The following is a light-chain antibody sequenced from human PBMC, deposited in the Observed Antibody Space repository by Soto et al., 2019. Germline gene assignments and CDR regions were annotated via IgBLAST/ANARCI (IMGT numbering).Light chain of an antibody. V-gene: IGKV3-15*01. CDR1: QSISISK. CDR3: QQYDYWPRT. J-gene: IGKJ1*01. Sequence: EIVLTQSPGTLSVSPGESATLSCRAIQSISISKLAWYQQNPGQAPRLLMYCASNRATGIPARFSGSGSGTEFTLTISSLQSEDFEVYYCQQYDYWPRTFGQGTKVDIK. CDR2: CAS.